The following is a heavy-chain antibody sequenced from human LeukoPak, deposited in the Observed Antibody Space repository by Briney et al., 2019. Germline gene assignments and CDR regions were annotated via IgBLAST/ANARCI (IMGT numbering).Heavy chain of an antibody. J-gene: IGHJ4*02. CDR3: AKVATWTYFDY. Sequence: AAVKDSCKASGYTFTAYYMYWVRPAPGQGLEWMGWIYPNSGDTNYAQKFHGRVTMTSDTSIRTAYMELSGLRSDDTAVYYCAKVATWTYFDYWGQGTLVTVSS. CDR2: IYPNSGDT. V-gene: IGHV1-2*02. D-gene: IGHD3/OR15-3a*01. CDR1: GYTFTAYY.